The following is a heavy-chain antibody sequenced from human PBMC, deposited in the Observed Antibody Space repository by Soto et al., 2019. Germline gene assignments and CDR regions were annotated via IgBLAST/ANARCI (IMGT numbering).Heavy chain of an antibody. Sequence: QVQLVQSGAEVKKPGASVKVSCKASGYTFTGYYMHWVRQAPGQGLEWMGWINPNSGGTNYAQKFQGRVTMTRDTAFSTAYMELSRLRSDDTAVYYCARDNSYYDILTGWTETPYGMDVWGQGTTVTVSS. CDR1: GYTFTGYY. D-gene: IGHD3-9*01. CDR2: INPNSGGT. CDR3: ARDNSYYDILTGWTETPYGMDV. J-gene: IGHJ6*02. V-gene: IGHV1-2*02.